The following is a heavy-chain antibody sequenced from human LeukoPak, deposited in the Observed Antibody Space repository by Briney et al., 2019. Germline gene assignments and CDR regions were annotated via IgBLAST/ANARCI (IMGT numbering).Heavy chain of an antibody. V-gene: IGHV3-30*02. D-gene: IGHD3-22*01. CDR1: GFTFSSYG. J-gene: IGHJ4*02. CDR2: IRYDGSNK. Sequence: GGSLRLSCAASGFTFSSYGMHWVRQAPGKGLEWVSVIRYDGSNKYYADSVKGRFTISRDNSKNTLYLQMNSLRAEDTAVYYCAPRAGDSSGYYLFDYWGQGTLVTVSS. CDR3: APRAGDSSGYYLFDY.